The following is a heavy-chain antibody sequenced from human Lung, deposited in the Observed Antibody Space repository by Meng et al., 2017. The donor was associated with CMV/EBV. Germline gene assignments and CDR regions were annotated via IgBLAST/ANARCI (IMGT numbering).Heavy chain of an antibody. CDR3: ARLGVTRAVGYYYYAMDV. CDR1: GYRFTSYW. CDR2: IYPDDSDT. D-gene: IGHD4-23*01. Sequence: EXXKISXKGSGYRFTSYWIGWVRQMPGKGLDWMGIIYPDDSDTRYSPSFQGQVTISADKSISTAYLQWRSLKASDTAIYYCARLGVTRAVGYYYYAMDVWXQGXTVTVSS. V-gene: IGHV5-51*01. J-gene: IGHJ6*02.